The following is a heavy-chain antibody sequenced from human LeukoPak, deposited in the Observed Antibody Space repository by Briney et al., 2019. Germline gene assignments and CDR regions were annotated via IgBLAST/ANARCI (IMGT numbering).Heavy chain of an antibody. D-gene: IGHD6-19*01. V-gene: IGHV3-7*03. CDR1: GFTFSRYW. J-gene: IGHJ4*02. CDR2: IKEDGSEK. Sequence: PGGSLRLSCAASGFTFSRYWMSWVRQAPGEGLEWVANIKEDGSEKYYVDSVKGRFTISRDNAKNSLYLQMNSLRAEDTAVYYCASYSSGWYPHLDYWGQGTLVTVSS. CDR3: ASYSSGWYPHLDY.